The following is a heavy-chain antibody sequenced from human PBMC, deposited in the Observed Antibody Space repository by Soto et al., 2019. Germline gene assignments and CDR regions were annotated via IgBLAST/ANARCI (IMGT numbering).Heavy chain of an antibody. Sequence: SETLSLTCTVSGGSIDLYYWGWIRQPPGKGLEYIGYVYYSGSTNYSPSLKSRVTLSVDTSKNQFSLRLNSVTTADTAVYYCVMWGPRLLGDYWGQGSRVSVSA. CDR2: VYYSGST. J-gene: IGHJ4*02. V-gene: IGHV4-59*01. D-gene: IGHD2-15*01. CDR3: VMWGPRLLGDY. CDR1: GGSIDLYY.